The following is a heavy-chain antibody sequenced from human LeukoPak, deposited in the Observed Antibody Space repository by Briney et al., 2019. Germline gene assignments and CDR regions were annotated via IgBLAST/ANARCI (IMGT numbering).Heavy chain of an antibody. Sequence: PGGSLRLSCAVSGFTFSGYAMSWVGQAPGKGLEWVSGISGSGGSTYYADSVKGRFTISRDNSKNTLYLQMNSLRADDTAVYYVAKSDYGDYFGGDYWGQGTLVTVSS. CDR2: ISGSGGST. CDR1: GFTFSGYA. CDR3: AKSDYGDYFGGDY. V-gene: IGHV3-23*01. J-gene: IGHJ4*02. D-gene: IGHD4-17*01.